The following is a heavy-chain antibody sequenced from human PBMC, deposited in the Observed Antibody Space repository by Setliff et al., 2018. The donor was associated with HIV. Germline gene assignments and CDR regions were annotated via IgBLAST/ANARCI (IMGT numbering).Heavy chain of an antibody. J-gene: IGHJ3*02. Sequence: SETLSLTCIVSGGSISNYYWWTWVRQPPGEGLEWIGEIYHSGTTDYKPSLKSRVTMSLDQAKKQLSLRLSYVTAADTAVYYCARGRQIGIEGAGAFDIWGPGTVVTVSS. V-gene: IGHV4-4*02. D-gene: IGHD1-26*01. CDR3: ARGRQIGIEGAGAFDI. CDR2: IYHSGTT. CDR1: GGSISNYYW.